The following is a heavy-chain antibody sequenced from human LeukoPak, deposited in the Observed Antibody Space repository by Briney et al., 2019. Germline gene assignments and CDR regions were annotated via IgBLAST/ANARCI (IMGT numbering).Heavy chain of an antibody. Sequence: SETLSLTCTVSGYSISSGYYWGWIRQPPGKGLEWIGSIYHSGSTYYNPSLKSRVTISVDTSKNQFSLKLNSVTAADTAVYYCARDGSGSFSFDYWGQGTLVTVSS. D-gene: IGHD3-10*01. CDR2: IYHSGST. V-gene: IGHV4-38-2*02. J-gene: IGHJ4*02. CDR3: ARDGSGSFSFDY. CDR1: GYSISSGYY.